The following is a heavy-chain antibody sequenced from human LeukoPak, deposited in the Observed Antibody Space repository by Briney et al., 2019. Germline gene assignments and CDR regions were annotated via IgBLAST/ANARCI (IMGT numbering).Heavy chain of an antibody. D-gene: IGHD3-3*01. J-gene: IGHJ6*02. Sequence: SVKVSCKASGGTFSSYAISWVRQAPGQGLEWMGGIIPIFGTANYAQKFQGRVTITADESTSTAYMELSSLRSEDTAVYYCARGTTYYDFWSRYYYYGMDVWGQGTTVTVSS. V-gene: IGHV1-69*01. CDR3: ARGTTYYDFWSRYYYYGMDV. CDR2: IIPIFGTA. CDR1: GGTFSSYA.